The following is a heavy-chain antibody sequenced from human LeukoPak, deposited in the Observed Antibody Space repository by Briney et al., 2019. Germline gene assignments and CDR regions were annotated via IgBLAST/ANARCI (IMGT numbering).Heavy chain of an antibody. Sequence: GGSLRLSCAASGFTFDDYGMSWVRQAPGKGLEWVSGINWNGGSTAYADSVKGRFTISRDNAKNSLYLEMNSLRAEDTALYYCARGSQSYYFDHWGQGTLVTVSS. CDR2: INWNGGST. V-gene: IGHV3-20*04. J-gene: IGHJ4*02. CDR1: GFTFDDYG. CDR3: ARGSQSYYFDH.